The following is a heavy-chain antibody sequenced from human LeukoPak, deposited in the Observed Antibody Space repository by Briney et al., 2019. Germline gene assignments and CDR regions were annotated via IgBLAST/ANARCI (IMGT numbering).Heavy chain of an antibody. CDR3: AKDYDYGDSPYAFDI. Sequence: SGGSLRLSCAASGFTFSSYGMHWVRQAPGKGLEWVAVISYDGSNKYYADSVKGRFTISRDNAKNSLYLQMNSLRAEDTALYYCAKDYDYGDSPYAFDIWGQGTMVTVSS. V-gene: IGHV3-30*18. CDR1: GFTFSSYG. D-gene: IGHD4-17*01. CDR2: ISYDGSNK. J-gene: IGHJ3*02.